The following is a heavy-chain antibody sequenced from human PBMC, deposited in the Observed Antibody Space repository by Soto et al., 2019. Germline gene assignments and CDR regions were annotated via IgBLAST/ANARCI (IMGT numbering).Heavy chain of an antibody. V-gene: IGHV4-34*01. Sequence: SETLSLTCAVYGGSFSGYYWTWIRQPPGTGLEWIGEINHSGSTNYNPSLRSRVTISVDTSKNQFSLKLTSVTAADTAVYYCARDKIAGLFDYWGQGTLVTVSS. CDR2: INHSGST. CDR3: ARDKIAGLFDY. D-gene: IGHD2-21*01. J-gene: IGHJ4*02. CDR1: GGSFSGYY.